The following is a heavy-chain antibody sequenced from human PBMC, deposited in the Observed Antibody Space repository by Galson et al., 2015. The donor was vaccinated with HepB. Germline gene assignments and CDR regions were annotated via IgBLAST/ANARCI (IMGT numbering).Heavy chain of an antibody. CDR3: ASNGYYYDSSIVY. V-gene: IGHV1-8*01. J-gene: IGHJ3*01. Sequence: SVKVSCKASGYTFTSYDINWVRQATGQGLEWMGWMNPNSGNTGYAQKFQGRVTMTRNTSISTAYMELSSLRSEDTAVYYCASNGYYYDSSIVYWGQGTMVTVSS. CDR1: GYTFTSYD. CDR2: MNPNSGNT. D-gene: IGHD3-22*01.